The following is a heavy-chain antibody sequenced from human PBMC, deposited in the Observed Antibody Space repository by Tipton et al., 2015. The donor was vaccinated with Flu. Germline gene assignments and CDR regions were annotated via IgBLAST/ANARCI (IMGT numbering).Heavy chain of an antibody. CDR1: GGSISSGDYY. Sequence: LRLSCTVSGGSISSGDYYWSWIRQPPGKGLEWIGYIYYSGSTYYNPSLKSRVTISVDTSKNQFSLKLSSVTAADTAVYYCARAGYTVTTRWFDPWGQGTLVTVSS. CDR2: IYYSGST. D-gene: IGHD4-17*01. V-gene: IGHV4-30-4*01. J-gene: IGHJ5*02. CDR3: ARAGYTVTTRWFDP.